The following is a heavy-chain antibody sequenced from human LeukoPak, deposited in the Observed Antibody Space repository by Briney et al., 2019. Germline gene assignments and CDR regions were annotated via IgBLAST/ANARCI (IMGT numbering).Heavy chain of an antibody. J-gene: IGHJ3*02. CDR3: AREEGSGWYDAFDI. D-gene: IGHD6-19*01. Sequence: GGSLRLSCAASGFTFSSYSMNWVRQAPGKGLEWVSSISSSSSYIYCADSVKGRFTISRDNAKNSLYLQMNSQRAEDTAVYYCAREEGSGWYDAFDIWGQGTMVTVSS. V-gene: IGHV3-21*01. CDR1: GFTFSSYS. CDR2: ISSSSSYI.